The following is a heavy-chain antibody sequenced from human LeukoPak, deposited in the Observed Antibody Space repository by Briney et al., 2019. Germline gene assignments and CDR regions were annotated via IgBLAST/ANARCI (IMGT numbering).Heavy chain of an antibody. Sequence: GGSLRLSCAASGFSLSNHYMDWVRQAPGKGLEWVGRTRNRADSYTTEYAASVRGRFIISRDDSKSSLFLQMNSLKTEDTAVYFCARGFDYGDGFDYWGQGTLVTVSS. J-gene: IGHJ4*02. CDR1: GFSLSNHY. V-gene: IGHV3-72*01. D-gene: IGHD4-17*01. CDR3: ARGFDYGDGFDY. CDR2: TRNRADSYTT.